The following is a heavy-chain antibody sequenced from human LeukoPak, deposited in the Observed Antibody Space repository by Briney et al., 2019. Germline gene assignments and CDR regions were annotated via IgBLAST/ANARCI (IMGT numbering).Heavy chain of an antibody. CDR1: GYRFTSYW. Sequence: GEPLKTSGKGLGYRFTSYWIGWVRQMPGKGLEWMGIIYPGDSDTRYSPSFQAQLTISAAQPITTAYLQWSSLKASDTAMYYCASPSSGWGSAFDIWGQGTMVTVSS. J-gene: IGHJ3*02. V-gene: IGHV5-51*01. CDR3: ASPSSGWGSAFDI. CDR2: IYPGDSDT. D-gene: IGHD6-19*01.